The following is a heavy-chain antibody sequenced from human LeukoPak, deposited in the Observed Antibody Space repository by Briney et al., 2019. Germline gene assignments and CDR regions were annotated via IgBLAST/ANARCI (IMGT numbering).Heavy chain of an antibody. CDR1: GFTFSSHW. CDR3: ARVPIAAAGTGYFDY. V-gene: IGHV4-34*01. CDR2: INHSGST. D-gene: IGHD6-13*01. J-gene: IGHJ4*02. Sequence: GSLRLSCAASGFTFSSHWMNWVRQAPGKGLEWIGEINHSGSTNYNPSLKSRVTISVDTSKNQFSLKLSSVTAADTAVYYCARVPIAAAGTGYFDYWGQGTLVTVSS.